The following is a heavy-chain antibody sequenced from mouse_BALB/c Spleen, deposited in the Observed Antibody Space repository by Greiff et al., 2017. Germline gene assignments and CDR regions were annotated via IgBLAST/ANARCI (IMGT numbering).Heavy chain of an antibody. CDR3: ARGGSSYWYFDV. Sequence: QVQLQQSGAELVRPGVSVKISCKGSGYTFTDYAMHWVKQSHAKSLEWIGVISTYYGDASYNQKFKGKATMTVDKSSSTAYMELARLTSEDSAIYYCARGGSSYWYFDVWGAGTTVTVSS. J-gene: IGHJ1*01. CDR2: ISTYYGDA. D-gene: IGHD1-1*01. V-gene: IGHV1S137*01. CDR1: GYTFTDYA.